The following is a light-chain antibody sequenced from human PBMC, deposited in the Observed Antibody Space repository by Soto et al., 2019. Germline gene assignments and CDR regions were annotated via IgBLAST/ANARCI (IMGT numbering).Light chain of an antibody. CDR1: QSVSNN. Sequence: EIVMTQSPATLSVSPGERATLSCRASQSVSNNLAWYQKKHAQAPRLLIYGASTMATGIPARFSGSGSGTEFTLPISSLQSEDFAVYYCQQYNNWWTFGQGTKVEIK. CDR3: QQYNNWWT. J-gene: IGKJ1*01. V-gene: IGKV3-15*01. CDR2: GAS.